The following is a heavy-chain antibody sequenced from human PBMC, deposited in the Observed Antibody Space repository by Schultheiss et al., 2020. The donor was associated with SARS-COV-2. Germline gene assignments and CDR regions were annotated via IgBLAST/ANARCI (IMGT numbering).Heavy chain of an antibody. V-gene: IGHV4-4*07. CDR1: GGSISSYY. CDR2: IYTSGST. Sequence: SETLSLTCSVSGGSISSYYWSWIRQPAGKGLEWIGRIYTSGSTKYNPSLKSRVTMSVDTSKIQFSLKLSSVTAADTAVYYCARNLRSSWYGVVWFDPWGQGTLVTVSS. J-gene: IGHJ5*02. D-gene: IGHD6-13*01. CDR3: ARNLRSSWYGVVWFDP.